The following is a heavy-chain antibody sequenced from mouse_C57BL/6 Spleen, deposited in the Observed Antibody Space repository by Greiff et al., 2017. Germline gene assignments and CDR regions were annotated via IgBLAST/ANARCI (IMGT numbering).Heavy chain of an antibody. D-gene: IGHD1-2*01. Sequence: EVKLVESGGGLVKPGGSLKLSCAASGFTFSSYTMSWVRQTLEKRLEWVATISGGGGNTYYPDSVKGRFTISRDTAKNTLYLQMSSLRSEDTALYDCARHSLHTFRDYFDYWGQGTTLTAAS. CDR3: ARHSLHTFRDYFDY. V-gene: IGHV5-9*01. J-gene: IGHJ2*01. CDR1: GFTFSSYT. CDR2: ISGGGGNT.